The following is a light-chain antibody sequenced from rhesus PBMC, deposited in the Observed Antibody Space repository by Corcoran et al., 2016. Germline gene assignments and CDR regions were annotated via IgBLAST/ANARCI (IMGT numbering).Light chain of an antibody. CDR1: QSVGSN. Sequence: QVILTQSPATLSLSPGERATLSCRNSQSVGSNLAWNQQKPGQDHRLLIYGASSRATGIPDRFSGSGSGTEVTLTISSLEPEDCAVYYCQKYSSSPYSFGQGTKLEIK. V-gene: IGKV3-53*01. CDR3: QKYSSSPYS. J-gene: IGKJ2*01. CDR2: GAS.